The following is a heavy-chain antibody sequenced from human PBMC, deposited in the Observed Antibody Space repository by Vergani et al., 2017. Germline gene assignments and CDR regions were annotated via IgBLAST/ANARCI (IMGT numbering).Heavy chain of an antibody. D-gene: IGHD2-2*02. CDR3: AKKPAIFPTRHYYAMDV. CDR1: GFKFSDHY. V-gene: IGHV3-11*04. J-gene: IGHJ6*02. Sequence: LEESGGGSVKPGGSLRLSCAASGFKFSDHYMSWIRHAPGKGLEWVSHISPGASTVSYTDSVTGRFTVSRDNDNNSLTLDMTTLRVEDTAVYYCAKKPAIFPTRHYYAMDVWGQGTTVTVSS. CDR2: ISPGASTV.